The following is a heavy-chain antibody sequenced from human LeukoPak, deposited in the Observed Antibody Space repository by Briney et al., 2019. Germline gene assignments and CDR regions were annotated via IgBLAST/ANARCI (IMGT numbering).Heavy chain of an antibody. CDR1: GFTFSNAW. J-gene: IGHJ5*02. CDR2: IKSKTDGGTT. CDR3: TTQPGYYDYVWGSSFS. D-gene: IGHD3-16*01. Sequence: GGSLRLSCAASGFTFSNAWMSWVRQAPGKGLEWVGRIKSKTDGGTTDYAAPVKGRFTILRDDSKNTLYLQMNSLKTEDTAVYYCTTQPGYYDYVWGSSFSWGQGTLVTVSS. V-gene: IGHV3-15*01.